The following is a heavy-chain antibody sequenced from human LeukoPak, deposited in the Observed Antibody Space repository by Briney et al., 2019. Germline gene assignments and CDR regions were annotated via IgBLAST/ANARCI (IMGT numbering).Heavy chain of an antibody. V-gene: IGHV1-18*01. J-gene: IGHJ4*02. CDR2: ISAVIGNT. Sequence: ASVKVSCMASGYAFSTSGITWVRQDPGRGLEWIGWISAVIGNTSYAEKLLDRVTMTTDTATSTAYMELGSLTSDDTAVYFCTRSLVFWGQGTQVTVSP. CDR3: TRSLVF. CDR1: GYAFSTSG. D-gene: IGHD3-10*01.